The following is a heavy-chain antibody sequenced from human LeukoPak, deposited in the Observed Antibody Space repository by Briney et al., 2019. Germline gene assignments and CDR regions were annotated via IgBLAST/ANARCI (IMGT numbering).Heavy chain of an antibody. Sequence: PGGSLRLSCAASGFTFTTYALHWVRQAPGKGLDWVAVISNGGSNKYYADSVKGRFTISRDNSKNTLYLQMNSLRAEDTAVYYCAKDRWRSGGSGGGDYWGQGTLVTVSS. V-gene: IGHV3-30-3*01. D-gene: IGHD2-15*01. CDR3: AKDRWRSGGSGGGDY. CDR1: GFTFTTYA. CDR2: ISNGGSNK. J-gene: IGHJ4*02.